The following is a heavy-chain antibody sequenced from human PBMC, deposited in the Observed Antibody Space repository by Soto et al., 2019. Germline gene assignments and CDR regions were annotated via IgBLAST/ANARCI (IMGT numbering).Heavy chain of an antibody. J-gene: IGHJ5*02. CDR1: GGSFSGYY. CDR3: ARVVTMIVVVNWFDP. D-gene: IGHD3-22*01. CDR2: INHSGST. Sequence: KTSETLSLTCAVYGGSFSGYYWSWIRQPPGKGLEWIGEINHSGSTNYNPSLKSRVTISVDTSKNQFSLKLSSVTAADTAVYYCARVVTMIVVVNWFDPWGQGTLVTVSS. V-gene: IGHV4-34*01.